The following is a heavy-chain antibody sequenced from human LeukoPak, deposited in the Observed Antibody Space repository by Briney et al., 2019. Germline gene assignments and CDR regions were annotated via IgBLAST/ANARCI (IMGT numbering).Heavy chain of an antibody. J-gene: IGHJ5*02. CDR1: GYSISSGYY. CDR3: ARGGGSSSWYKTKFDP. Sequence: PSETLSLTCTVSGYSISSGYYWGWIRQPPGKGLEWIGSIYHSGSTNYNPSLKSRVTISVDTSKNQFSLKLSSVTAADTAVYYCARGGGSSSWYKTKFDPWGQGTLVTVSS. CDR2: IYHSGST. V-gene: IGHV4-38-2*02. D-gene: IGHD6-13*01.